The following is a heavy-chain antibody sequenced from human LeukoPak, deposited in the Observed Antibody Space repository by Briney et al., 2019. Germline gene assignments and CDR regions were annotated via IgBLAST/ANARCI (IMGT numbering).Heavy chain of an antibody. Sequence: GASVKVSCKASGYTFTSYYMHWVRHAPGQGLEWMGIINPSGGATSYAQKFQGRVAMIGDTSTSTVYMQMSSLRIDDTAVYYCAGHSDLGSGSHYPYYYLMDVWGQGTTVTVSS. CDR2: INPSGGAT. D-gene: IGHD3-10*01. J-gene: IGHJ6*02. CDR3: AGHSDLGSGSHYPYYYLMDV. CDR1: GYTFTSYY. V-gene: IGHV1-46*01.